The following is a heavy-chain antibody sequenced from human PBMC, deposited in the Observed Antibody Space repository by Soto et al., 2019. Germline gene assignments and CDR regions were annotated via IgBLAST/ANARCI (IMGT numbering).Heavy chain of an antibody. CDR1: GYTFTSYY. J-gene: IGHJ4*02. Sequence: QVQLEQSGAEVKKPGASMKVSCQASGYTFTSYYIHWVRQAPGQGLEWMGVSHVGPDTTMYAQKFQGRVTMTRYTSTSTVYMELSSLISEDTAVYFCARESSGTQYFDYWGQGTLVTVSS. V-gene: IGHV1-46*01. CDR3: ARESSGTQYFDY. D-gene: IGHD6-19*01. CDR2: SHVGPDTT.